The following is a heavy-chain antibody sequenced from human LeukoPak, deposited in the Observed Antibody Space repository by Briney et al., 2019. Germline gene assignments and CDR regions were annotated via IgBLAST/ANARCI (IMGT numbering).Heavy chain of an antibody. Sequence: ASVKVSCKASGYTFTSYYMHRVRQAPGQGLEWTGIINPSGGSTSYAQKFQGRVTMTRDTSTSTVYMELSSLRSEDTAVYYCARELANYYDSSGDAFDIWGQGTMVTVSS. CDR1: GYTFTSYY. D-gene: IGHD3-22*01. CDR3: ARELANYYDSSGDAFDI. V-gene: IGHV1-46*01. J-gene: IGHJ3*02. CDR2: INPSGGST.